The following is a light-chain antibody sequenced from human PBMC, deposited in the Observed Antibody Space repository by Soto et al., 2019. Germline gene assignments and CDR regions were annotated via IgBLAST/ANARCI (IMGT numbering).Light chain of an antibody. CDR3: QQRSNWPIT. J-gene: IGKJ5*01. V-gene: IGKV3-11*01. CDR2: DAS. Sequence: EIVLTRSPATLSLSPGERATLSCRASQSVSSYLAWYQQKPGQAPRLLIFDASNRATGIPARFSGSGSGTDFTLTISSLEPEDFAVYYCQQRSNWPITFGQGTRLEVK. CDR1: QSVSSY.